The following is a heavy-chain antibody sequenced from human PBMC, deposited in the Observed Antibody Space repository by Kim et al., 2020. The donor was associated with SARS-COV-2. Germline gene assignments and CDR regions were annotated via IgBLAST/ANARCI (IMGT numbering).Heavy chain of an antibody. V-gene: IGHV3-23*01. CDR3: AKDRNSYSSSWYWAPDYFYGMDV. CDR2: ISGSGGST. CDR1: GFTFSSYA. J-gene: IGHJ6*02. Sequence: GGSLRLSCAASGFTFSSYAMSWVRQAPGKGLEWVSAISGSGGSTYYADSVKGRFTISRDNSKNTLYLQMNSLRAEDTAVYYCAKDRNSYSSSWYWAPDYFYGMDVWGQGTTVTVSS. D-gene: IGHD6-13*01.